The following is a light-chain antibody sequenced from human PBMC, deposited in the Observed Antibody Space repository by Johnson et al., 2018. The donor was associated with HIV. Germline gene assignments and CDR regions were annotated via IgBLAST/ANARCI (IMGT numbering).Light chain of an antibody. CDR2: ENN. CDR1: SSNIGNNY. J-gene: IGLJ1*01. V-gene: IGLV1-51*02. Sequence: QSVLTQPPSVSAAPGQKVTISCSGSSSNIGNNYVSWYQQFPGTAPKLLIYENNKRPSGIPDRFSGSKSGTSATLGITGLQTGDEDDYYCGTWDTSLSAGVFGTGTKVTVL. CDR3: GTWDTSLSAGV.